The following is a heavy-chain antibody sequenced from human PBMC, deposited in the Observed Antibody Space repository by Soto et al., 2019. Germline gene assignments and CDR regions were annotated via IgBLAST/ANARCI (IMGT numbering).Heavy chain of an antibody. CDR1: GFSLSNARMG. V-gene: IGHV2-26*01. CDR3: ARIPDVTLLEVGRVYSSYGMDV. J-gene: IGHJ6*02. CDR2: IFSHDEN. D-gene: IGHD3-3*01. Sequence: HVTLKETGHVLVKPTENLTLTCNVPGFSLSNARMGVSWIRQPPGKALEWLAHIFSHDENSYSTSLKSRLPISQDTANSQVVLPRATMDPVDTAIYYCARIPDVTLLEVGRVYSSYGMDVWCQETTVTVS.